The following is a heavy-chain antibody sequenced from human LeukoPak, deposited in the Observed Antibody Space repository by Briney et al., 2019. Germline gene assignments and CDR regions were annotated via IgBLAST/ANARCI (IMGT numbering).Heavy chain of an antibody. CDR3: TRNSTTWSRSGY. V-gene: IGHV3-66*01. D-gene: IGHD2/OR15-2a*01. CDR1: GVTVSSSY. CDR2: INSDGTT. Sequence: GGSLTLSCAASGVTVSSSYMGWVRQAPRKGLEWVSVINSDGTTYYADSVKGRFTASSDPSKNTLSLQKSSLRLEDTAVYYCTRNSTTWSRSGYWGEGTLVSVSS. J-gene: IGHJ4*02.